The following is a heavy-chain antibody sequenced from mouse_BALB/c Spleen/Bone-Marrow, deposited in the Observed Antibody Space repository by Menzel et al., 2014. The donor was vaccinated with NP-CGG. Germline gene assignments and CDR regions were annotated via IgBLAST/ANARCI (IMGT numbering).Heavy chain of an antibody. CDR2: VNPYNGGT. CDR3: ARPPYYGNYVDY. J-gene: IGHJ2*01. Sequence: VQLQQPGPELVKPGASVKMSCKASGYTFTDYYMDWVKQSHGESFEWIGRVNPYNGGTSYNQKFKGKATLTVDKSSSTAYMELNSLTSEDSAVYYCARPPYYGNYVDYWGQGTTLTVSS. V-gene: IGHV1-19*01. CDR1: GYTFTDYY. D-gene: IGHD2-10*01.